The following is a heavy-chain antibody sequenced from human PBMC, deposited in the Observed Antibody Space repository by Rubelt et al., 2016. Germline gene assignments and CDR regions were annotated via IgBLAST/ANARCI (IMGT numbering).Heavy chain of an antibody. CDR1: GGSFNNYY. J-gene: IGHJ4*01. V-gene: IGHV4-34*01. Sequence: QVQLQQWGAGLLKPSETLSLTCAVYGGSFNNYYWFWIRQPPGKGLEWIGEVNHNGNTNYNPSLKSRPTISLDTSKGQFSLKLSSVTAADTAEYYCAKGLCSGGNCYLGYGCQGTRVTV. CDR2: VNHNGNT. CDR3: AKGLCSGGNCYLGY. D-gene: IGHD2-15*01.